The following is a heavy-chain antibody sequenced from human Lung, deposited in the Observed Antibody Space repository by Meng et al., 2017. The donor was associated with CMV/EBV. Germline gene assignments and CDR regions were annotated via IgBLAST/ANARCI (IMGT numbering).Heavy chain of an antibody. Sequence: SVXVSXXASCYTFTSYDITWVRQAPGKGLEWMGWISTYNDNTNYAQKLQGRVTVTTDTSTSTAYMELMSLTSDDTAVYYCARYCSRTTCSNYYHAMDVWGQGNXVNGYS. V-gene: IGHV1-18*01. J-gene: IGHJ6*01. CDR1: CYTFTSYD. CDR3: ARYCSRTTCSNYYHAMDV. D-gene: IGHD2-2*01. CDR2: ISTYNDNT.